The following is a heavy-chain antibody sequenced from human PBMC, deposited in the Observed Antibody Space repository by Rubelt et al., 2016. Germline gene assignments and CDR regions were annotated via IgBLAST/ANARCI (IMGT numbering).Heavy chain of an antibody. J-gene: IGHJ4*02. V-gene: IGHV1-3*01. CDR1: GYDFTSYA. CDR3: ARGFVDKGGFDY. D-gene: IGHD3-16*02. CDR2: INAGKGDT. Sequence: QVQLVQSGAEVKKPGASVSVSCKASGYDFTSYALHWVRQAPGQGLEWMGWINAGKGDTRYSQKFRDRGTISRDTSARTVDMELSSLRSEDTAVYYCARGFVDKGGFDYWGQGTLLTVPS.